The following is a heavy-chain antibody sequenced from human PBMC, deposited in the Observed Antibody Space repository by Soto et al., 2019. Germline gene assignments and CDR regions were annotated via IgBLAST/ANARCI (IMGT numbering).Heavy chain of an antibody. D-gene: IGHD3-10*01. V-gene: IGHV3-74*01. J-gene: IGHJ6*02. Sequence: GGSLRLSCAASGSTFSSYWMHWVRQAPGKGLVWVSRINSDGSSTSYADSVKGRFTISRDNAKNTLYLQMNSLRAEDTAVYYCARDILGGNYYGSGRYYYYYYGMDVWGQGTTVTVSS. CDR2: INSDGSST. CDR1: GSTFSSYW. CDR3: ARDILGGNYYGSGRYYYYYYGMDV.